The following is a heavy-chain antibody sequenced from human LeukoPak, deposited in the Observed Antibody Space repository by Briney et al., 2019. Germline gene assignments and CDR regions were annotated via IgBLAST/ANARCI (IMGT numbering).Heavy chain of an antibody. CDR3: AREYGTSCCNAFDI. Sequence: SVRVSCKASGGTFSSYAISWVRQAPGQGLEWMGGIIPIFGTANYAQKFQGRVTITTDESTSTAYMELSSLRSEDTAVYYCAREYGTSCCNAFDIWGQGTMVTVSS. V-gene: IGHV1-69*05. D-gene: IGHD2-2*01. CDR1: GGTFSSYA. J-gene: IGHJ3*02. CDR2: IIPIFGTA.